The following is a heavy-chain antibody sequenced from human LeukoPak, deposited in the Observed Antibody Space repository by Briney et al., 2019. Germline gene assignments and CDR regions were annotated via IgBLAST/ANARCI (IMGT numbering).Heavy chain of an antibody. V-gene: IGHV3-66*01. J-gene: IGHJ3*02. CDR2: IYSGGST. Sequence: GGSLRLSCAASGFTVSSNYMSWVRQAPGKGLEWVSVIYSGGSTYYADSVKGRFTISRDNSKNTLYLQMNSLRAEDTAVYYCARDRDDGDHHSDAFDIWGQGTMVTVSS. CDR3: ARDRDDGDHHSDAFDI. D-gene: IGHD4-17*01. CDR1: GFTVSSNY.